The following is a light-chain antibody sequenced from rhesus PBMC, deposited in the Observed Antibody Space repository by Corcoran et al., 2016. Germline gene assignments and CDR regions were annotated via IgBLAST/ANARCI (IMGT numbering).Light chain of an antibody. J-gene: IGKJ4*01. CDR2: YAT. CDR3: QQGNSNPLT. V-gene: IGKV1-32*02. CDR1: QGISSY. Sequence: DIQMSQSPSSLSASVGDRVTITCRASQGISSYLNWYQQKPGKAPKLLIYYATSLASGVPSRVSGSGSGTDFTLTISRLQPEDFATYYCQQGNSNPLTFGGGTKVELK.